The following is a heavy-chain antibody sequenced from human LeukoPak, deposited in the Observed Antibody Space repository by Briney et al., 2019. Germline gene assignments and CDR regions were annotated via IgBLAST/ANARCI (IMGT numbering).Heavy chain of an antibody. Sequence: PGGSLRLSCVVSGFIFSNYDVNWVRQAPGKGLEWLAYISGSGSTKYYADSVKGRFTISRDNAKNSLYLYRNRLRAGDTAVYYCARFYGSGTYEAFDIWGQGTWVTVSS. CDR2: ISGSGSTK. V-gene: IGHV3-48*03. CDR3: ARFYGSGTYEAFDI. D-gene: IGHD3-10*01. CDR1: GFIFSNYD. J-gene: IGHJ3*02.